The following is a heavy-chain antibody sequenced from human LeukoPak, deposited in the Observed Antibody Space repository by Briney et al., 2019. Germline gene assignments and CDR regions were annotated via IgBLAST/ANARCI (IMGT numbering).Heavy chain of an antibody. V-gene: IGHV3-48*04. J-gene: IGHJ4*02. D-gene: IGHD5-12*01. CDR2: ISSLSSKI. Sequence: GGSLRLSCAASGFTFSSHNMNWVRQAPGKGLEWVSYISSLSSKIYYADSVKGRFTISRDNAKNSLYLQMNSLRAEDTAVYYCAREGTITAYNFDYWGQGTLVTVSS. CDR3: AREGTITAYNFDY. CDR1: GFTFSSHN.